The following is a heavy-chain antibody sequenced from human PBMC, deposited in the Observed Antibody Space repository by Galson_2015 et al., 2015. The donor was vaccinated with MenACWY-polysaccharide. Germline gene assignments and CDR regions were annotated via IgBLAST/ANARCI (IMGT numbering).Heavy chain of an antibody. CDR2: ISAYNFNT. V-gene: IGHV1-18*01. D-gene: IGHD3-10*01. CDR3: ARDLIRGTGQYYYMDV. J-gene: IGHJ6*03. CDR1: GYTFSSYG. Sequence: SVKVSCKAFGYTFSSYGISWVRQAPGQGLEWMGWISAYNFNTKSAQKVQGRLTMTIDTSTTIAYMELRSLRSDDTAVYYCARDLIRGTGQYYYMDVWGNGTTVTVSS.